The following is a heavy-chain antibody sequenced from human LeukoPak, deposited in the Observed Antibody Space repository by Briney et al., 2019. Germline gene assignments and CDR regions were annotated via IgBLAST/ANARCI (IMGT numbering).Heavy chain of an antibody. CDR3: ARQRPAGRYCSSTSCFPDY. V-gene: IGHV5-51*01. Sequence: GESLKISCKGSGYSFTSYWIGWVRQMPGKGLKWMGIIYPGDSDTRYSPSFQGQVTISADKSISTAYLQWSSLKASDTAMYYCARQRPAGRYCSSTSCFPDYWGQGTLVTVSS. D-gene: IGHD2-2*01. J-gene: IGHJ4*02. CDR1: GYSFTSYW. CDR2: IYPGDSDT.